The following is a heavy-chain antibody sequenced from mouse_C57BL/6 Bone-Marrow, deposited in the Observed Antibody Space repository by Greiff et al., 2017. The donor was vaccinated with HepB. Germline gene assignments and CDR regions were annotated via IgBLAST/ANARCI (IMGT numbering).Heavy chain of an antibody. J-gene: IGHJ2*01. V-gene: IGHV5-16*01. Sequence: EVMLVESGGGLVKPGGSLKLSCAASGFTFSDYYMAWVRQVPEKGLEWVANINYDGSSTYYLDSLKSRFIISRDNAKNILYLQMSSLKSEDTATYYCARDGGYDYDEGYYFDYWGQGTTLTVSS. CDR2: INYDGSST. CDR1: GFTFSDYY. CDR3: ARDGGYDYDEGYYFDY. D-gene: IGHD2-4*01.